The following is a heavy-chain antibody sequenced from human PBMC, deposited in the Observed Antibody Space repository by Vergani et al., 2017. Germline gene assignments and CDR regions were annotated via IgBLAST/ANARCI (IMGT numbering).Heavy chain of an antibody. CDR2: INHSGRT. CDR3: ARAPPYGDYVRWFDP. D-gene: IGHD4-17*01. V-gene: IGHV4-34*01. J-gene: IGHJ5*02. CDR1: GGSFSGYY. Sequence: QVQLPQWGAGLLKPSETLSLTSAVYGGSFSGYYWSWIRQPPGKGLEWIGEINHSGRTHYNPSLKSRVTISVDTSKNQFSLKLSSVTAADTAVYYCARAPPYGDYVRWFDPWGQGTLVTVSS.